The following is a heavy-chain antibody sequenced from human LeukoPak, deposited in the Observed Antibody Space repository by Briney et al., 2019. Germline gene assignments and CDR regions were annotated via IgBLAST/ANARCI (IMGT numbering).Heavy chain of an antibody. CDR1: GFTFSNYV. D-gene: IGHD5-18*01. J-gene: IGHJ1*01. CDR2: IAYDGRNK. CDR3: AKKEQRGPRVMLLQH. Sequence: GRALRLSCAASGFTFSNYVTHWVRQAPGKGLEWVTVIAYDGRNKYFADSVKGRFTISRDNSKNTLYLQMNSLRAEDTAVYYCAKKEQRGPRVMLLQHWGQGTLVTVSS. V-gene: IGHV3-30*18.